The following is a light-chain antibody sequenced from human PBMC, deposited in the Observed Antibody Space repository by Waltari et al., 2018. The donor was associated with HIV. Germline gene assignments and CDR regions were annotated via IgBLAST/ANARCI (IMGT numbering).Light chain of an antibody. CDR2: DKD. Sequence: QSMLTQPPSVSAAPGQKVTISCSRSSSNLGNDFVSWYQHLPGAAPKLVIYDKDNRPSGIPDRFSGSKSGASATLVITELQTGDEGDYYCGTWDSSLNAGVFGGGTKLTVL. CDR1: SSNLGNDF. J-gene: IGLJ3*02. V-gene: IGLV1-51*01. CDR3: GTWDSSLNAGV.